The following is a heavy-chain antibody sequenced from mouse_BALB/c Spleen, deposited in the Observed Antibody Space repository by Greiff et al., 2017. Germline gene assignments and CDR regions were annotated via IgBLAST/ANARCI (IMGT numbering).Heavy chain of an antibody. CDR2: ISSGGSYT. D-gene: IGHD4-1*01. V-gene: IGHV5-6*01. CDR1: GFTFSSYG. J-gene: IGHJ2*01. CDR3: ARQGAGTPYFDY. Sequence: EVKVVESGGDLVKPGGSLKLSCAASGFTFSSYGMSWVRQTPDKRLEWVATISSGGSYTYYPDSVKGRFTISRDNAKNTLYLQMSSLKSEDTAMYYCARQGAGTPYFDYWGQGTTLTVSS.